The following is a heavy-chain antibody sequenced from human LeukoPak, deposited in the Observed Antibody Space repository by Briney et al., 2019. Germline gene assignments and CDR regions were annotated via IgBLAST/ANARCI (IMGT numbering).Heavy chain of an antibody. CDR1: GYSFTSYW. CDR2: IYPGDSDT. CDR3: ARTSKDIVLMVYAAYNWFDP. J-gene: IGHJ5*02. Sequence: GESLKISCKGSGYSFTSYWIGWVRQMPGKGLEWMGIIYPGDSDTRYSPSFQGQVTISADKSISTAYLQWSSLKASDTAMYYCARTSKDIVLMVYAAYNWFDPWGREPWSPSPQ. D-gene: IGHD2-8*01. V-gene: IGHV5-51*01.